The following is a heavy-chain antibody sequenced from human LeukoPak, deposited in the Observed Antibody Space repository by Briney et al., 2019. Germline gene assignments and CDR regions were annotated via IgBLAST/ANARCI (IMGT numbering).Heavy chain of an antibody. J-gene: IGHJ3*02. CDR2: INHSGST. D-gene: IGHD1-26*01. CDR1: GGSFSGYY. V-gene: IGHV4-34*01. CDR3: ARGRVWWELRPFDI. Sequence: SETLSLTCAVYGGSFSGYYWSWIRQPPGKGLEWLGEINHSGSTNYNPSLKSRVTISVDTSKNQFSLKLSSVTAADTAVYYCARGRVWWELRPFDIWGQGTMVTVSS.